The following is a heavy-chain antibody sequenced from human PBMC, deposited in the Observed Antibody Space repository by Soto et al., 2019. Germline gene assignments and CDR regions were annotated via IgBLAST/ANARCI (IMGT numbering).Heavy chain of an antibody. Sequence: GASVKVSCKASGYSFTNNDVSWVRQATGQGLEWMGWMNPGSGDTGYAQKFQGRATMTRDISIATAYMELSSLRSDDTAIYYCARMATFGSLNWFDPWGQGTLVTVS. CDR3: ARMATFGSLNWFDP. D-gene: IGHD3-16*01. V-gene: IGHV1-8*01. CDR2: MNPGSGDT. CDR1: GYSFTNND. J-gene: IGHJ5*02.